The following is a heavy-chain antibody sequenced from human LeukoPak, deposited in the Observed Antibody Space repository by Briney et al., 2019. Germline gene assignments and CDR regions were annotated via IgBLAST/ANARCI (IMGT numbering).Heavy chain of an antibody. CDR3: AKSSYLGWNLLGN. CDR2: ISGSGAST. V-gene: IGHV3-23*01. CDR1: GFTFSSYA. J-gene: IGHJ4*02. Sequence: GGSLRLSCAASGFTFSSYAMSWVGQAPGKGLEWVSTISGSGASTYYADSVKGRFSLSRDNSKNMVDLQMNDLRAEDTALYYCAKSSYLGWNLLGNWGQGTLVTVSS. D-gene: IGHD1-26*01.